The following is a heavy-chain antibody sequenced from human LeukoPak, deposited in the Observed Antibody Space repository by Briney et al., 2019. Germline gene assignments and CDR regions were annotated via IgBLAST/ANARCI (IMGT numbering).Heavy chain of an antibody. CDR2: ISYDGSNK. Sequence: GSLRLSCAASGFTFSSYGMHWVRQAPGKGLEWVAVISYDGSNKYYADSVKGRFTISRDNSKNTLYLQMSSLRAEDTAVYYCAKDYYGDYGYGMDVWGQGTTVTVSS. J-gene: IGHJ6*02. D-gene: IGHD4-17*01. CDR1: GFTFSSYG. V-gene: IGHV3-30*18. CDR3: AKDYYGDYGYGMDV.